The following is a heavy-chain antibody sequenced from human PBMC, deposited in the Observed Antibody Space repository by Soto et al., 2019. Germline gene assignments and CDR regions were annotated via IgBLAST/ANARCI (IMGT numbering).Heavy chain of an antibody. CDR2: ISYDGSNK. D-gene: IGHD1-7*01. CDR1: GFTFSSYA. V-gene: IGHV3-30-3*01. J-gene: IGHJ6*02. Sequence: GGSLRLSCAASGFTFSSYAMHWVRQAPGKGLEWVAVISYDGSNKYYADSVKGRFTISRDNSKNTLYLQMNSLRAEDTAVYYCARDFYNWNSTNPNYYYYGMDVWGQGTTVTVYS. CDR3: ARDFYNWNSTNPNYYYYGMDV.